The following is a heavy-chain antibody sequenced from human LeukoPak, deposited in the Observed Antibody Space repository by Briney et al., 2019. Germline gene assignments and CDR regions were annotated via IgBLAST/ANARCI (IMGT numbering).Heavy chain of an antibody. CDR3: ARGYRDSSGPYLDS. D-gene: IGHD3-22*01. Sequence: ASVKVSCTASGYTFTGYYIHWVRQDPGQGLEWMGWINPNSGGTKYAQKFQGRVTMTRDTAISTAHMELNRLTSDDTAVYFCARGYRDSSGPYLDSWGQGTLVTVSS. CDR2: INPNSGGT. J-gene: IGHJ4*02. V-gene: IGHV1-2*02. CDR1: GYTFTGYY.